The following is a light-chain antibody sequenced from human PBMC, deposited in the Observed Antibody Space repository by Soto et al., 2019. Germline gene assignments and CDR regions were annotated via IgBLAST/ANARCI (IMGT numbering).Light chain of an antibody. CDR3: QQSYSTPPT. CDR2: AAS. J-gene: IGKJ1*01. V-gene: IGKV1-39*01. Sequence: DIQMTQSPSSLSASVGDRVTITCRASQSISSYLNWYQQKPGKAPKLLIYAASSLQSGVPSRFNDSGSGTDFTLTISSLQPEDFATYYCQQSYSTPPTFGQGTKVEIK. CDR1: QSISSY.